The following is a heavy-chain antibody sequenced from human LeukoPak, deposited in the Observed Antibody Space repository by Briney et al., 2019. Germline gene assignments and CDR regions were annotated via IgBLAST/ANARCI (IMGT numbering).Heavy chain of an antibody. D-gene: IGHD2-2*01. Sequence: PGGSLRLSCAASRFTFSSYAMSWVRQAPGKGLEWVSAISGSGRDTYYTDSVKGRFTISRDNSKNTLYLQMHSLRAEDTAVYYCAKAGAVCSSTSCYANYWGQGTLVTVSS. CDR3: AKAGAVCSSTSCYANY. CDR2: ISGSGRDT. J-gene: IGHJ4*02. CDR1: RFTFSSYA. V-gene: IGHV3-23*01.